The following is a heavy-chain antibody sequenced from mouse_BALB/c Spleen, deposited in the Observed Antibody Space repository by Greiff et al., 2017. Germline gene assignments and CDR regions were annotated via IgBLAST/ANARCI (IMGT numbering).Heavy chain of an antibody. V-gene: IGHV5-6-5*01. J-gene: IGHJ3*01. D-gene: IGHD2-3*01. CDR1: GFTFSSYA. Sequence: EVMLVESGGGLVKPGGSLKLSCAASGFTFSSYAMSWVRQTPEKRLEWVASISSGGSTYYPDSVKGRFTISRDNARNILYLQMSSLRSEDTAMYYCARVDDDYYWFAYWGQGTLVTVSA. CDR3: ARVDDDYYWFAY. CDR2: ISSGGST.